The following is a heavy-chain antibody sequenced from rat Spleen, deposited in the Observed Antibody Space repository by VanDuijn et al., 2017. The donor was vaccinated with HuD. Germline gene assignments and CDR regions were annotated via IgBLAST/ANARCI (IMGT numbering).Heavy chain of an antibody. V-gene: IGHV3-1*01. Sequence: EVQLQESGPGLVKPSQSLSLTCSVTDFSITTNYWGWIRKFPGNKMEWMAYITHSGIGTSYNPSLKSRISITRDTSRNQFFLQLNSVTTEDTATYYCARERNYGGALYVMDAWGQGASVTVSS. CDR3: ARERNYGGALYVMDA. CDR1: DFSITTNY. D-gene: IGHD1-11*01. J-gene: IGHJ4*01. CDR2: ITHSGIGT.